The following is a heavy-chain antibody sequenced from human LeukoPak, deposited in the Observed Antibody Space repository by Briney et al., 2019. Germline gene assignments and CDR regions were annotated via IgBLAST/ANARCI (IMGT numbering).Heavy chain of an antibody. CDR2: ISSSSSYI. CDR3: ARGSVPYYDFWSGTPPSAFDI. CDR1: GFTFSSYS. J-gene: IGHJ3*02. V-gene: IGHV3-21*01. Sequence: GGSLRLSCAASGFTFSSYSMNWVRQAPGKGLEWVSSISSSSSYIYYADSVKGRFTISRDNAKNSLYLQMNSLRAEDTAVYYCARGSVPYYDFWSGTPPSAFDIWGQGTMVTVSS. D-gene: IGHD3-3*01.